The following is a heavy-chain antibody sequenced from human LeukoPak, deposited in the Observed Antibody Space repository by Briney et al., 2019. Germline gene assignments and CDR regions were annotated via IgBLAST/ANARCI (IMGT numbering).Heavy chain of an antibody. D-gene: IGHD1-26*01. CDR2: IKSKTDGGTT. Sequence: GGSLRLSCAASGFTFSNAWMSWVRQAPGKGLEWVGRIKSKTDGGTTDYAAPVKGRFTISRDDSKNTLYLQMNSLKTVDTAVYYCTTDPLVGARDYWGQGTLVTVSS. CDR1: GFTFSNAW. J-gene: IGHJ4*02. CDR3: TTDPLVGARDY. V-gene: IGHV3-15*01.